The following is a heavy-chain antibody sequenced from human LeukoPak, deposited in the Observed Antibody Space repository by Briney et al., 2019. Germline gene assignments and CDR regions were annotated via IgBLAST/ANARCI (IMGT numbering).Heavy chain of an antibody. CDR2: ISSDGDDT. Sequence: GGSLRLSCAASGFTFSSYAMHWVRQAPGKGLEYVSAISSDGDDTYYANSVEGRFTISRDNSKNTLGLQMASLRAEDMAVYYCARDRGSSWVRGADYWGQGTLVTVSS. CDR1: GFTFSSYA. D-gene: IGHD6-13*01. J-gene: IGHJ4*02. V-gene: IGHV3-64*01. CDR3: ARDRGSSWVRGADY.